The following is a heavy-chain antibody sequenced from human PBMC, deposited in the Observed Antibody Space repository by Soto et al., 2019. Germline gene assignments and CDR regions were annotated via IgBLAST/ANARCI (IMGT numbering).Heavy chain of an antibody. CDR3: ARYDDSNCYYYYIDV. CDR2: IYYSGST. D-gene: IGHD4-4*01. CDR1: GGTVSIGSYY. Sequence: SETLSQTCTVAGGTVSIGSYYWSWIRQPPGKGLKRIGNIYYSGSTNYTPSLKSRVTISVDTSKNRLSLKLSSVTSAYTAVYYCARYDDSNCYYYYIDVWGKGTTVTVSS. V-gene: IGHV4-61*01. J-gene: IGHJ6*03.